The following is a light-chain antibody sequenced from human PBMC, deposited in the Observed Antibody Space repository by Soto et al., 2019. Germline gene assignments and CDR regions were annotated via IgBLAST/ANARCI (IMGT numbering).Light chain of an antibody. J-gene: IGKJ1*01. CDR2: AAS. CDR1: QSVSSSS. V-gene: IGKV3-20*01. Sequence: EIVLTQSPGTLSLSPGERATLSCRASQSVSSSSLAWYQHKSGQPPRLLIYAASRRATGIPDRFSGSGSGTDFTLTIRRLEPEDFAVYYCHQFGSSPPRTFGQGTKVEIK. CDR3: HQFGSSPPRT.